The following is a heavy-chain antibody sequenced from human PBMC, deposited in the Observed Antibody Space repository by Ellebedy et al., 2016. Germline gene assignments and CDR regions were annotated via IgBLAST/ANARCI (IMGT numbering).Heavy chain of an antibody. Sequence: SETLSLTXTVSGGSISSSSHYWGWIRQPPGKGLEWIGSIYYSGSTYYNPSLKSRVTISVDTSKNQFSLKLSSVTAADTAVYHCARDGEYYHGSGSSLFDYWGQGTLVTVSS. D-gene: IGHD3-10*01. V-gene: IGHV4-39*07. CDR3: ARDGEYYHGSGSSLFDY. CDR2: IYYSGST. CDR1: GGSISSSSHY. J-gene: IGHJ4*02.